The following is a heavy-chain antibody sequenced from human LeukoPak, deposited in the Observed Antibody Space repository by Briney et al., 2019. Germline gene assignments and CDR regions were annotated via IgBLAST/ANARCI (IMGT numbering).Heavy chain of an antibody. J-gene: IGHJ4*02. CDR1: GFTFSSYW. D-gene: IGHD6-13*01. CDR3: ARGSSWYDIDY. CDR2: ISSSSSTI. Sequence: GGSLRLSCAASGFTFSSYWMHWVRQVPGKGLEWVSYISSSSSTIYYADSVKGRFTISRDNAKNSLYLQMNSLRAEDTAVYYCARGSSWYDIDYWGQGTLVTVSS. V-gene: IGHV3-48*01.